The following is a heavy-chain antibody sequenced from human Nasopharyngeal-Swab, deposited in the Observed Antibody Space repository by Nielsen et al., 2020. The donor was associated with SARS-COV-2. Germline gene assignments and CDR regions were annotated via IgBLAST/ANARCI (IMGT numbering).Heavy chain of an antibody. CDR3: ARRDGQLLFEDWFDP. D-gene: IGHD2-2*01. V-gene: IGHV1-46*01. CDR2: INPSGGST. Sequence: ASVKVSCKASGYTFTSYYMHWVRQAPGQGLEWMGIINPSGGSTSYAQKFQGRVTMTRDTSTSTVYMELSSLRSEDTAVYYCARRDGQLLFEDWFDPWGQGTLVTVSS. J-gene: IGHJ5*02. CDR1: GYTFTSYY.